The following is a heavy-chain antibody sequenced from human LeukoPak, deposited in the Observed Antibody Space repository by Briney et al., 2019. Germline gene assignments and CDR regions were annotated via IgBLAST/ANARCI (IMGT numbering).Heavy chain of an antibody. V-gene: IGHV3-15*01. D-gene: IGHD6-19*01. CDR1: GFTFSNAW. J-gene: IGHJ5*02. CDR2: IKSKTDGGTT. Sequence: GGSLRLSCAASGFTFSNAWMSWVRQAPGKGLEWVDRIKSKTDGGTTDYAAPVKGRFTISRDDSKNTLYLQMNSLKTEDTAVYYCTTDLSGWSRLRRFDPWGQGTLVTVSS. CDR3: TTDLSGWSRLRRFDP.